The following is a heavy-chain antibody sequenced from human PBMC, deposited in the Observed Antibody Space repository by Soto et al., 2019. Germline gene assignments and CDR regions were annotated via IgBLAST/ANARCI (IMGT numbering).Heavy chain of an antibody. Sequence: QITLKESGPTLVKPTQTLTLTCTFSGFSLTTYRVGGGWIRQPPGEALEWLAVIYWDDSKTYRPSLESRLTITKETSKNQVALTMTYMDSLDTASYYCAHAYGGRSLYWGQGTLVTVSS. V-gene: IGHV2-5*02. CDR3: AHAYGGRSLY. CDR2: IYWDDSK. J-gene: IGHJ4*02. D-gene: IGHD1-26*01. CDR1: GFSLTTYRVG.